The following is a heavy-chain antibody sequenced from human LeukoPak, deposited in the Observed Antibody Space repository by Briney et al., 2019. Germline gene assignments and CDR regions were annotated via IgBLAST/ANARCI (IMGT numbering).Heavy chain of an antibody. CDR3: AGSGGSGDFDY. D-gene: IGHD2-15*01. CDR2: IYYSGST. Sequence: SETLSLTCTVSGGSISSYYWSWIRQPPGKGLEWIGYIYYSGSTNYNPSPKSRVTISVDTSKNQFSLKLSSVTAADTAVYYCAGSGGSGDFDYWGQGTLVTVSS. CDR1: GGSISSYY. J-gene: IGHJ4*02. V-gene: IGHV4-59*08.